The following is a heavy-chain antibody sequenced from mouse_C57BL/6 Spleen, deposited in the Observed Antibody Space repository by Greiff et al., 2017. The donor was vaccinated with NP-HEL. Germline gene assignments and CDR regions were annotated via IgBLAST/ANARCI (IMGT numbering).Heavy chain of an antibody. Sequence: QVQLQQPGAELVMPGASVKLSCKASGYTFTSYWMHWVKQRPGQGLEWIGEIDPSDSYTNYNQKFKGKSTLTVDKSSSTAYMQLSSLTSEDSAVYYCARLLANWGYFDYWGQGTTLTVSS. CDR1: GYTFTSYW. D-gene: IGHD4-1*01. CDR3: ARLLANWGYFDY. V-gene: IGHV1-69*01. J-gene: IGHJ2*01. CDR2: IDPSDSYT.